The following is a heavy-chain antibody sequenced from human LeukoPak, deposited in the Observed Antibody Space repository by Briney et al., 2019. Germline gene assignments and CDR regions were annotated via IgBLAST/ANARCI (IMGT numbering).Heavy chain of an antibody. CDR2: ISSSSSSI. D-gene: IGHD3-3*01. CDR1: GFTFSGYS. V-gene: IGHV3-48*04. Sequence: GGSLRLSCAASGFTFSGYSMNWVRQAPGKGLGWVSYISSSSSSIYYADSVKGRFTISRDNAKNSLSLQMNSLRAEDTAVYYCASLFLADAFDIWGQGTMVTVSS. J-gene: IGHJ3*02. CDR3: ASLFLADAFDI.